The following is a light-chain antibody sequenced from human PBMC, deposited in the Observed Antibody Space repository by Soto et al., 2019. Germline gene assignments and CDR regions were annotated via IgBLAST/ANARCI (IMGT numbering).Light chain of an antibody. Sequence: EIVMTQSPATLSVSPGERATLSCRASQSVSSSLAWFQQQPGQAPRLLIYGASTRAPGIPGRFSGSGSGTEFTLTISSLQSEDFAVYYCQQYNNWPITFGQGTRLEIK. J-gene: IGKJ5*01. CDR1: QSVSSS. CDR3: QQYNNWPIT. V-gene: IGKV3-15*01. CDR2: GAS.